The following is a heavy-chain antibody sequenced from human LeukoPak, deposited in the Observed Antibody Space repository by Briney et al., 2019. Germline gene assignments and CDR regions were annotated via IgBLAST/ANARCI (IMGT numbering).Heavy chain of an antibody. D-gene: IGHD2-2*01. CDR3: ARVDCSSTSCYDYYYYGMDV. CDR2: IYYSGST. J-gene: IGHJ6*04. V-gene: IGHV4-61*01. Sequence: PLETLSLTCTVSGGSVSSGSYYWSWIRQPPGKGLEWIGYIYYSGSTNYNPSLKSRVTISVDTSKNQFSLKLSSVTAADMAVYYCARVDCSSTSCYDYYYYGMDVWGKGTTVTVSS. CDR1: GGSVSSGSYY.